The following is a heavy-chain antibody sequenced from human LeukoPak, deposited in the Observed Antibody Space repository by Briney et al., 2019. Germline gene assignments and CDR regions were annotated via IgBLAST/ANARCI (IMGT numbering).Heavy chain of an antibody. V-gene: IGHV1-3*01. CDR3: AREATVSYYYGMDV. D-gene: IGHD4-17*01. CDR2: INAGNGNT. CDR1: GYTFTSYA. Sequence: ASVKVSCKASGYTFTSYAMQWERQAPGQRLELMGWINAGNGNTKYSQKFQGRVTITRDTSASTAYMELSSLRSEDTAVYYCAREATVSYYYGMDVWGQGTTVTVSS. J-gene: IGHJ6*02.